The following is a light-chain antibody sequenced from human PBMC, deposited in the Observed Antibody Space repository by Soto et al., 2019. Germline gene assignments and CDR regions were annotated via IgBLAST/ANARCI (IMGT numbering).Light chain of an antibody. V-gene: IGKV3-15*01. CDR3: QQYNKWPIT. CDR2: YTS. Sequence: DIVLTTSPGTLSLSPGERANLSCRASQSVSSSYLAWYQHKPGQAPRLLIYYTSTRATGFPARFSGVGSGTELTITIGSLQSEDSEFYYCQQYNKWPITFGQGTRLDIK. J-gene: IGKJ5*01. CDR1: QSVSSSY.